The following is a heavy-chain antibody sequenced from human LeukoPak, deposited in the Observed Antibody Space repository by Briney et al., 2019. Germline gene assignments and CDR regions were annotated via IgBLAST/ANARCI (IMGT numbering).Heavy chain of an antibody. CDR3: ARHRAEMATITDDAFDM. V-gene: IGHV4-4*09. CDR1: GSSIGTYS. D-gene: IGHD5-24*01. J-gene: IGHJ3*02. CDR2: FYTTGTT. Sequence: SETLSLTCTVSGSSIGTYSWSWIRQPPGKRLEWIGYFYTTGTTHYNPSLKSRVTMSLDTSKNQFSLRLSSVTAADTAVFYCARHRAEMATITDDAFDMGGQATMVTVSS.